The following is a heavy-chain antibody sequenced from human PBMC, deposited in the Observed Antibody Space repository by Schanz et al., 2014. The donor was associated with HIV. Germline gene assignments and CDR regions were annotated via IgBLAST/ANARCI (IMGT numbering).Heavy chain of an antibody. CDR2: VRHTGSS. J-gene: IGHJ4*01. D-gene: IGHD4-17*01. CDR3: ARGDFGGNSVDY. CDR1: GGSFRGYY. Sequence: QVQLQESGPGLVKPSETLSLTCTVYGGSFRGYYWTWIRQFPGMGLEWIGKVRHTGSSNYNPSLKSRVPMPMDMPKTQFSLTLPSVTAADTAVYFCARGDFGGNSVDYWGHGNMVTVSS. V-gene: IGHV4-34*10.